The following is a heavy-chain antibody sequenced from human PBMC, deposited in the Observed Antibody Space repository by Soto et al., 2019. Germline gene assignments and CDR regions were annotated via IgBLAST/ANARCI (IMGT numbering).Heavy chain of an antibody. D-gene: IGHD3-3*01. CDR3: ARDKPWYYDFWSGYTPSYYGMDV. CDR1: GFTFSSYS. J-gene: IGHJ6*02. Sequence: EVQLVESGGGLVQPGGSLRLSCAASGFTFSSYSMNWVRQAPGKGLEWVSYISSSSSTIYYADSVKGRFTISRDNAKNSLYLQMNSLRDEDTAVYYCARDKPWYYDFWSGYTPSYYGMDVWGQGTTVTVSS. CDR2: ISSSSSTI. V-gene: IGHV3-48*02.